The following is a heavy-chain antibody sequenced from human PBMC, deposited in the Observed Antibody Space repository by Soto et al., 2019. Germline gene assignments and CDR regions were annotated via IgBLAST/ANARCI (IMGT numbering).Heavy chain of an antibody. Sequence: QVQLQESGPGLVKPSQTLSLTCTVSGGSISSGGYYWSWIRQHPGKGLEWIGYIYHSGTTYYNPXLXXXVXXPVDPAKNQFSLKLTSVTAADPAVYYCARVRGHPPLGWFDPWGQGTLVTVSS. V-gene: IGHV4-31*03. J-gene: IGHJ5*02. D-gene: IGHD7-27*01. CDR3: ARVRGHPPLGWFDP. CDR1: GGSISSGGYY. CDR2: IYHSGTT.